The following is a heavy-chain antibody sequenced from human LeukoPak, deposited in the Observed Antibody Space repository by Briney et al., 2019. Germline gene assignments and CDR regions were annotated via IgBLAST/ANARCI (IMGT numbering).Heavy chain of an antibody. D-gene: IGHD2-15*01. CDR3: ARDGRGGDY. V-gene: IGHV4-34*01. Sequence: SETLSLTCAVYGGSFSGYYWSWIRQPPGKGLEWIGEINHSGSTNYNPSLKSRVTISVDTSKNQFCLKLSSVTAADTAVYYCARDGRGGDYWGQGTLVTVSS. CDR2: INHSGST. CDR1: GGSFSGYY. J-gene: IGHJ4*02.